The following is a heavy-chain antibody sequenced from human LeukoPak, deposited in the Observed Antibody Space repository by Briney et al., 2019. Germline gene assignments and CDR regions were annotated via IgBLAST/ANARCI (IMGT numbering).Heavy chain of an antibody. CDR1: GFTFSSDA. CDR3: AKNFLSTGAFDY. J-gene: IGHJ4*02. Sequence: PGGSLRLSCAASGFTFSSDAMTWVRQAPGKGLEWVSAISGTSGRTYYADSVKGRFTISRDNSKNTLYLQMNSLRAEDTAVYYCAKNFLSTGAFDYWGRGTLVTVSS. CDR2: ISGTSGRT. D-gene: IGHD2/OR15-2a*01. V-gene: IGHV3-23*01.